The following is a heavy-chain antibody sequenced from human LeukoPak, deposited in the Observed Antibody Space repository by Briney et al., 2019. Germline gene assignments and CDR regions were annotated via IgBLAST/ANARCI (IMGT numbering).Heavy chain of an antibody. V-gene: IGHV3-21*01. CDR2: ISSNNNYI. CDR1: GFTFDDYG. D-gene: IGHD2-15*01. J-gene: IGHJ4*02. Sequence: GGSLRLSCAASGFTFDDYGMSWVRQAPGKGLEWVSSISSNNNYIYYADSVRGRFTISRDNAKNSLYLQMNSLGAEDTAVYYCAREISEFRYCSGGSCPQRWGQGTLVTVSS. CDR3: AREISEFRYCSGGSCPQR.